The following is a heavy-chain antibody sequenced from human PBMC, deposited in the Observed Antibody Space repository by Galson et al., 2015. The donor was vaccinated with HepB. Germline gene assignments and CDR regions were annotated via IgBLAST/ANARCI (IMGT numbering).Heavy chain of an antibody. CDR1: GFAFSSYG. V-gene: IGHV3-30*18. J-gene: IGHJ6*02. CDR3: AKDLRSSSWYSRYYYYGMDV. Sequence: SLRLSCAASGFAFSSYGMHWVRQAPGKGLEWVAVISYDGSNKYYADSVKGRFTISRDNSKNTLYLQMNSLRAEDTAVYYCAKDLRSSSWYSRYYYYGMDVWGQGTPVTVSS. CDR2: ISYDGSNK. D-gene: IGHD6-13*01.